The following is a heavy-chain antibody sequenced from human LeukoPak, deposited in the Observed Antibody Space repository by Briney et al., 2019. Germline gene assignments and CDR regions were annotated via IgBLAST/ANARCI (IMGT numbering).Heavy chain of an antibody. Sequence: ASVKVSCKASGYTFTSYAMHWVRQAPGQRLEWMGWINAGNGNTKYSQKFQGRVTITRDTSASTAYMELSSLRSEDTAVYYCARDGEWELPYGMDVWGQGTTVTVSS. CDR3: ARDGEWELPYGMDV. V-gene: IGHV1-3*01. CDR2: INAGNGNT. J-gene: IGHJ6*02. D-gene: IGHD1-26*01. CDR1: GYTFTSYA.